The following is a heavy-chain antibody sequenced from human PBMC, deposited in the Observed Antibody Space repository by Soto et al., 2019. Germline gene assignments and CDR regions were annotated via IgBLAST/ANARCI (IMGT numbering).Heavy chain of an antibody. J-gene: IGHJ4*02. Sequence: GGSLRLSCAASGFTFINYAMSWVRQAPGEGLEWVSTISGNGANTHYADSVKGRFSISRDNSKNTLYIQMNSLRAEDTAVYYCAKDYGSSRYFFDYWVQGALVTVSS. V-gene: IGHV3-23*01. CDR3: AKDYGSSRYFFDY. CDR2: ISGNGANT. D-gene: IGHD6-19*01. CDR1: GFTFINYA.